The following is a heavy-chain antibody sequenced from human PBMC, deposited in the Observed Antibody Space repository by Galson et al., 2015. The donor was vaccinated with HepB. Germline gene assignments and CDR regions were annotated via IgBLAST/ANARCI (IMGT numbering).Heavy chain of an antibody. V-gene: IGHV3-11*06. CDR1: GFTFSDYY. D-gene: IGHD1-26*01. CDR2: INTRSTYT. Sequence: SLRLSCAASGFTFSDYYMTWIRQAPGRGLEWISYINTRSTYTSYADSVKGRFTVSRDNAKNSLYLQMNSLRAEDTAVYYCARGGMGATSYNWFDPWGQGTLVTVSS. J-gene: IGHJ5*02. CDR3: ARGGMGATSYNWFDP.